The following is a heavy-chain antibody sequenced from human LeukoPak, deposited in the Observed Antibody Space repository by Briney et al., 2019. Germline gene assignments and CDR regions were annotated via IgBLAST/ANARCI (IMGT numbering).Heavy chain of an antibody. J-gene: IGHJ4*02. V-gene: IGHV1-69*04. CDR2: IIHNTSYA. Sequence: SVKVSCKASGGTFSSYAISGVRQARGQGLEWMGTIIHNTSYANYSQKFKGRVTITADKSTYTAYMKLSSLRSEDTAVYSCARGWGPEFDYWGQGTLVTVSS. CDR3: ARGWGPEFDY. CDR1: GGTFSSYA. D-gene: IGHD3-16*01.